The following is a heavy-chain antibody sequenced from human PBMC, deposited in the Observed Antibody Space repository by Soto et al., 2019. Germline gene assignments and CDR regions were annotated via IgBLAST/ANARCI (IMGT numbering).Heavy chain of an antibody. CDR3: ARVYGDAEFDY. CDR2: IYYSGST. D-gene: IGHD4-17*01. Sequence: PSETLSLTCTVSGGSISSGGYYWSWIRQHPGKGLEWIGYIYYSGSTYYNPSLKSRVTISVDTSKDQFSLKLSSVTAADTAVYYCARVYGDAEFDYWGQGTLVTVSS. J-gene: IGHJ4*02. V-gene: IGHV4-31*03. CDR1: GGSISSGGYY.